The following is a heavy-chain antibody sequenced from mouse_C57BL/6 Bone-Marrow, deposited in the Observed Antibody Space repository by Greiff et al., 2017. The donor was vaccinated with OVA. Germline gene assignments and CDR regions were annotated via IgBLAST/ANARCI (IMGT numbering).Heavy chain of an antibody. CDR1: GYAFSSSW. CDR2: IYPGDGDT. Sequence: LVESGPELVKPGASVKISCKASGYAFSSSWMNWVKQRPGKGLEWIGRIYPGDGDTNYNGKFKGKATLTADKSSSTAYMQLSSLTSEDSAVYFCARLRRAFAYWGQGTLVTVSA. D-gene: IGHD2-12*01. CDR3: ARLRRAFAY. V-gene: IGHV1-82*01. J-gene: IGHJ3*01.